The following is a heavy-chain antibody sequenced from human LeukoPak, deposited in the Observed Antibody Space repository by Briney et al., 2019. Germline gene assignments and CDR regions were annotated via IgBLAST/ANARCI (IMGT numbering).Heavy chain of an antibody. D-gene: IGHD3-10*01. Sequence: SETLSLTCAVYGGSFSGYYWSWIRQPPGKGLEWIGEINHSGSTYYNPSLKSRVTISVDTSKNQFSLKLSSVTAADTAVYYCARDRTVRGVIVDAFDVWGQGTMVTVSS. CDR2: INHSGST. CDR3: ARDRTVRGVIVDAFDV. CDR1: GGSFSGYY. J-gene: IGHJ3*01. V-gene: IGHV4-34*01.